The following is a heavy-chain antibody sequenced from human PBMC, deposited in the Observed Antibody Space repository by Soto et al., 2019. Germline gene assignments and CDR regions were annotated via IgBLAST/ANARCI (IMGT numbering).Heavy chain of an antibody. CDR2: INHSGST. CDR3: ATGNRKTDFWSGYYTNKQTNWVDP. J-gene: IGHJ5*02. D-gene: IGHD3-3*01. CDR1: GGSFSGYY. Sequence: SETLSLTCAVYGGSFSGYYWSWIRQPPGKGLEWIGEINHSGSTNYNPSLKSRVTISVDTSKNQFSLKLSSVTAADTAVYYCATGNRKTDFWSGYYTNKQTNWVDPWCEGTLVT. V-gene: IGHV4-34*01.